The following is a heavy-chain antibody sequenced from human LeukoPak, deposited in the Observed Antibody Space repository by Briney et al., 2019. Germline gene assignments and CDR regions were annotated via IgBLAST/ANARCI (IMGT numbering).Heavy chain of an antibody. CDR3: ARPQKETYYYDSSGYSGAASFDY. J-gene: IGHJ4*02. D-gene: IGHD3-22*01. CDR2: ISSSSSHI. V-gene: IGHV3-21*01. Sequence: GGSLRLSCAASGFTFSSYTMNWVRQAPGKGLEWVSSISSSSSHIYYADSVKGRFTISRDNAKNSLYLQMNSLRDEDTAVYYCARPQKETYYYDSSGYSGAASFDYWGQGTLVTVSS. CDR1: GFTFSSYT.